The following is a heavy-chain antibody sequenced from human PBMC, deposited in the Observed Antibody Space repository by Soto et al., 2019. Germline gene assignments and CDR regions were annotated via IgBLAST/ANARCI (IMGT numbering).Heavy chain of an antibody. CDR2: INPNSGGA. D-gene: IGHD5-12*01. Sequence: GASVKVSCKASGYTLIGYYIHWVRQAPGQGLEWMGWINPNSGGAKYSQKFQAWVTMTSDTSISTAYMELSRLKSDDTAVYYCARSGGGYDLGDYWGQGTLVTVSS. CDR3: ARSGGGYDLGDY. V-gene: IGHV1-2*04. J-gene: IGHJ4*02. CDR1: GYTLIGYY.